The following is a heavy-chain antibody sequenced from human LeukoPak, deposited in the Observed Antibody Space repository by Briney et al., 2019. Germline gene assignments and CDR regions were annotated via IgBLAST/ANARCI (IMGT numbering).Heavy chain of an antibody. CDR3: ARGLLGISGS. CDR2: INHSGST. CDR1: GFTFSSYW. Sequence: GSLRLSCAASGFTFSSYWMSWVRQAPGKGLEWIGEINHSGSTNYNPSLKSRVTISVDTSKNQFSLKLSSVTAADTAVYYCARGLLGISGSWGQGTLVTVSS. D-gene: IGHD3-10*01. V-gene: IGHV4-34*01. J-gene: IGHJ4*02.